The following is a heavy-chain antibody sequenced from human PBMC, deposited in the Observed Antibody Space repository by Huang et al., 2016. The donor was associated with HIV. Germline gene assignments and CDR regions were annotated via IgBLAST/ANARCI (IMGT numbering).Heavy chain of an antibody. V-gene: IGHV4-39*02. Sequence: QLQLQESGPGLVKPSETLSLTCTVSGGSIRSDNYCWGWIRQPPGKGLEWIGGFYYSGGTYYNPSLKRRVTITVDTSKNHFSLRMRSVTAADTAVYYCARLPGSITMIRGVITDPYWGQGTLVTVSS. CDR1: GGSIRSDNYC. D-gene: IGHD3-10*01. CDR2: FYYSGGT. J-gene: IGHJ4*02. CDR3: ARLPGSITMIRGVITDPY.